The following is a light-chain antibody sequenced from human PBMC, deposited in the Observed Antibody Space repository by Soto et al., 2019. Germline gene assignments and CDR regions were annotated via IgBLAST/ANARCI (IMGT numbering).Light chain of an antibody. CDR3: MQASLFPYT. Sequence: DVVMTQTPLSSPVTLGQPASISCRSSESLVHSDGSTYLSWLHQRPGQPPRVLIYRISNRFSGVPDRISGRGAGTEFTLKISRVEAEDVGVYFCMQASLFPYTFGQGTKLEIK. CDR1: ESLVHSDGSTY. J-gene: IGKJ2*01. CDR2: RIS. V-gene: IGKV2-24*01.